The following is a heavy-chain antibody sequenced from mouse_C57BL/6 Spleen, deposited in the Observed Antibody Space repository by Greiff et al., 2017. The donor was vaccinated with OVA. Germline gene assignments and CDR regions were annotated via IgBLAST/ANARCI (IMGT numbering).Heavy chain of an antibody. CDR2: ISNLAYSL. V-gene: IGHV5-15*04. J-gene: IGHJ3*01. CDR3: ARQLYSNYRWFAY. CDR1: GFTFSDYG. Sequence: EVKLEESGGGLVQPGGSLKLSCAASGFTFSDYGMAWVRQAPRKGPAWVAFISNLAYSLYYADTVTGRFTISRENAKNTLYLEMSSLRSEDTAMYYCARQLYSNYRWFAYWGQGTLGTVSA. D-gene: IGHD2-5*01.